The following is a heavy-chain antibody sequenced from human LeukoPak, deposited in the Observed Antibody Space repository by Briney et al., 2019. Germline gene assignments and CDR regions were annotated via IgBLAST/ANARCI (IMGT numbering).Heavy chain of an antibody. CDR2: FDPEDGET. CDR3: ATRPCFGDSYGGFDY. CDR1: GYTLTELS. V-gene: IGHV1-24*01. D-gene: IGHD5-18*01. J-gene: IGHJ4*02. Sequence: ASVKVSCKVSGYTLTELSMHWVRQAPGKGLEWMGGFDPEDGETIYAQKFQGRVTMTEDTSTDTAYMELSSLRSEDTAVYYCATRPCFGDSYGGFDYWGQGTLVTVSS.